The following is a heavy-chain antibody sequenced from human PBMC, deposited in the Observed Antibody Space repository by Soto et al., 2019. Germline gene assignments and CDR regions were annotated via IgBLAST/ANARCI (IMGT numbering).Heavy chain of an antibody. J-gene: IGHJ4*02. Sequence: PGGSLRLSCAASGFTFSSYWMSWVRQAPGKGLEWVSGINGTGDETWSADSVKGRFTISRDNSKNTLYLQMNSLRAEDTAVYYCAKDYLGSSAMFDYWGQGTMVTVYS. V-gene: IGHV3-23*01. CDR3: AKDYLGSSAMFDY. CDR1: GFTFSSYW. CDR2: INGTGDET. D-gene: IGHD3-22*01.